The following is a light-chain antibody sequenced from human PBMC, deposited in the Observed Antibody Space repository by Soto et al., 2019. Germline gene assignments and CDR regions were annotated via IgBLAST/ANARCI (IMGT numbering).Light chain of an antibody. Sequence: AVLLTQSPSSFSASTGDRPTITCRASQDIHNYLAWYQQVPGKAPKLLLYAASILQTGVPSRFSGSGSGTDFTLTIDGLQSEDFATYFCQHYYNYPWTFGQGTTVE. V-gene: IGKV1-8*01. J-gene: IGKJ1*01. CDR2: AAS. CDR3: QHYYNYPWT. CDR1: QDIHNY.